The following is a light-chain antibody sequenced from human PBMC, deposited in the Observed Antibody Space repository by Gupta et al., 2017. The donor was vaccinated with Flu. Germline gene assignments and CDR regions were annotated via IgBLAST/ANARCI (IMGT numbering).Light chain of an antibody. V-gene: IGKV4-1*01. CDR2: WAS. CDR3: QQNYGRPFT. CDR1: QSLLYSSNKKTY. J-gene: IGKJ3*01. Sequence: SLGERVTINCKSSQSLLYSSNKKTYLAWYQQKAGQPPKLLVDWASTRESGVPDRFSGSGSGTAFTLTIISLQAEDVALSYCQQNYGRPFTFGPWTRVEI.